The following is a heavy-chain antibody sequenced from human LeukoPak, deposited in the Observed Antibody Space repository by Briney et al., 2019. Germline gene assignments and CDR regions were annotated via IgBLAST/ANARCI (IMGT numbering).Heavy chain of an antibody. D-gene: IGHD4-11*01. CDR2: IYYSGST. CDR1: GGSISSSYYY. V-gene: IGHV4-39*01. Sequence: PSETLSLTCTVSGGSISSSYYYWGWIRQPPGKGLEWIGSIYYSGSTYYNPSLKSRVTISVDTSKNQFSLKLRSVTAADTAVYYCARRTTVTIPFGYWGQGTLVTVSS. J-gene: IGHJ4*02. CDR3: ARRTTVTIPFGY.